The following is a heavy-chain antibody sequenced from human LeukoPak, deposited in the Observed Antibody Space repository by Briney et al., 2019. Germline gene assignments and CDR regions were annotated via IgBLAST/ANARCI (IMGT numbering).Heavy chain of an antibody. CDR1: GTSFSDYY. J-gene: IGHJ4*02. V-gene: IGHV4-34*01. CDR2: INHSRRT. D-gene: IGHD1-1*01. Sequence: SETLSLTCAVYGTSFSDYYWSWIRQPPGKGLEWIGEINHSRRTNYNPSLKSRVTISIDTSKKQISLKLSSVTAADTAVYYCAREPRTGTSIGYWGQGTLVIISS. CDR3: AREPRTGTSIGY.